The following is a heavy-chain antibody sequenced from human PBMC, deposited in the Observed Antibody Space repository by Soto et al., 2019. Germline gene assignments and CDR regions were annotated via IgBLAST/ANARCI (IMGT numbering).Heavy chain of an antibody. CDR2: IYSDTDK. D-gene: IGHD4-4*01. V-gene: IGHV2-5*02. CDR3: AHSLSNFRFFDY. Sequence: SGPTVVNPTHTLTMTCTVSGFSLTASAVGVGWIRQPPGKALEWLALIYSDTDKRYSPSLKTRVTITKDTSKNQVVLTMTNIDPVDTGTYYCAHSLSNFRFFDYWGQGTLVTVSS. CDR1: GFSLTASAVG. J-gene: IGHJ4*02.